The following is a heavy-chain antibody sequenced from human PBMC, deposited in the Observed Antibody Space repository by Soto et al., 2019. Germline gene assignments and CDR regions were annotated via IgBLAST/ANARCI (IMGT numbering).Heavy chain of an antibody. V-gene: IGHV3-11*06. Sequence: PGGSLSLSCAAAGFSFKDYYMTWMRQTPEKGLEWISTITSSCRNAYYADSVSGRFTITRDNSQNTVYLQMDRLRVDDTAMYYCVRDFALMEDYWGQGTLVTVSS. D-gene: IGHD3-3*01. J-gene: IGHJ4*02. CDR1: GFSFKDYY. CDR2: ITSSCRNA. CDR3: VRDFALMEDY.